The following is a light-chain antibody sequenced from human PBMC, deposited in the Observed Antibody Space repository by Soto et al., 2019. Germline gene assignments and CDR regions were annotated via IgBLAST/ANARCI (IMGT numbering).Light chain of an antibody. V-gene: IGKV3-20*01. CDR3: QQYGSSPPVT. CDR1: QSVSSSY. CDR2: GAS. Sequence: EIVLTQSPGTLSLSPGERATLSCRASQSVSSSYLAWYQQNPGQAPRLLIYGASGRATGIPDRFSGSGSGTDFTLTISRLEPEDFAVYYCQQYGSSPPVTFGQGTRLAIK. J-gene: IGKJ5*01.